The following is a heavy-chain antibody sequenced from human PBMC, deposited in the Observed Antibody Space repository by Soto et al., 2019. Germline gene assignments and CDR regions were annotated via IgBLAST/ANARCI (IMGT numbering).Heavy chain of an antibody. CDR1: GFTVSSNY. Sequence: GGSLRLSCAASGFTVSSNYMSWVRQAPGKGLEWVSVIYSGGSTYYADSVKGRFTISRHNSKNTLYLQMNSLRAEDTAVYYCARISAAIYYYYYGMDVWGQGTTVTVSS. CDR2: IYSGGST. CDR3: ARISAAIYYYYYGMDV. V-gene: IGHV3-53*04. D-gene: IGHD2-15*01. J-gene: IGHJ6*02.